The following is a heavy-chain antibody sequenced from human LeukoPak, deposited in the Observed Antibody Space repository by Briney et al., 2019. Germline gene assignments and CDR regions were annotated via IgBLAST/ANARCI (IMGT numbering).Heavy chain of an antibody. CDR3: AREGSGRTAYNDGLDV. CDR2: IRSGGST. CDR1: GFTVSSSY. D-gene: IGHD3-10*01. J-gene: IGHJ3*01. V-gene: IGHV3-53*01. Sequence: GGSLRLSCAASGFTVSSSYMTWVRQAPGKGLEWVSVIRSGGSTVYADSVKGRFTISGDNSKNTLYLQLNSLRAEDTAVYYCAREGSGRTAYNDGLDVWGQGTMVTVSS.